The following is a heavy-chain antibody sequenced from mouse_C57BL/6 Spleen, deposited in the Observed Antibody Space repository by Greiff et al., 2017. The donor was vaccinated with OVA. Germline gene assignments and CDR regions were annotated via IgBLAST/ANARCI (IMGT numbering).Heavy chain of an antibody. V-gene: IGHV1-64*01. CDR3: ARAGEEYDVDWLAD. CDR1: GYTFTSYW. J-gene: IGHJ3*01. D-gene: IGHD2-14*01. Sequence: VQLQQPGAELVKPGASVKLSCTASGYTFTSYWMHWVKQRPGQGLEWIGMIHPNSGSTNYNEKFKSKATLTVDKYTSTAYMKLSRLTAEDSAVYYCARAGEEYDVDWLADWGQGTRVTVSA. CDR2: IHPNSGST.